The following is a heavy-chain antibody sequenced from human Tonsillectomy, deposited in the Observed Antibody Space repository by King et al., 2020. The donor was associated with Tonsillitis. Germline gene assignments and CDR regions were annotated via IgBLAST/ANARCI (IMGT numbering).Heavy chain of an antibody. CDR3: ASGRVGDTDY. Sequence: DVQLVESGGGLVQPGGSLRLSCAASGFTVSDHYMDWVRQAPGKGREWVGRIRNKANSYTPEYAASVKGRFTISRDDSKKSLYLQMNSLKTEDTAVYYCASGRVGDTDYWGQGTLVTVSS. D-gene: IGHD1-26*01. J-gene: IGHJ4*02. CDR2: IRNKANSYTP. V-gene: IGHV3-72*01. CDR1: GFTVSDHY.